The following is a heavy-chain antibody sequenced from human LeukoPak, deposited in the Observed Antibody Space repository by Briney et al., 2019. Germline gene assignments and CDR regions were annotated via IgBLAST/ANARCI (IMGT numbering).Heavy chain of an antibody. V-gene: IGHV1-69*05. J-gene: IGHJ6*03. CDR2: IIPIFCTA. D-gene: IGHD6-13*01. Sequence: GASVKVSCKASGGTFSSYAISWVRQAPGQGLEWMGRIIPIFCTANYAQKFQGRVTITTDESTSTAYMELSSLRSEDTAVYYCARDGRIAAAGPYYYYYMDVWGKGTTVTVSS. CDR1: GGTFSSYA. CDR3: ARDGRIAAAGPYYYYYMDV.